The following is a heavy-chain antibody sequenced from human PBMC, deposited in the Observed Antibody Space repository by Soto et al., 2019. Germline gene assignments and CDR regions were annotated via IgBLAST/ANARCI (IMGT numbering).Heavy chain of an antibody. CDR2: INTDGSST. V-gene: IGHV3-74*01. D-gene: IGHD3-10*01. J-gene: IGHJ4*02. Sequence: GGSLRLSCADSGFSFSSYWMHWVRQGPGKGLVWVSRINTDGSSTNYADSVKGRFTISRDNAKNTVYLQMNSLRAEDTATYYCVKERYGSGSYPYFDYRGQGTPVTGSS. CDR1: GFSFSSYW. CDR3: VKERYGSGSYPYFDY.